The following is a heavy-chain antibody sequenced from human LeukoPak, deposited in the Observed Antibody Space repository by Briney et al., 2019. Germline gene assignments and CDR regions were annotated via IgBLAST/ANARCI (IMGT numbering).Heavy chain of an antibody. CDR1: GYSFTSYW. Sequence: GESLQISCQGSGYSFTSYWIGWVRQMPGKGLEWMGIIYPGDSDTRYSPSFQGQVTISADKSISTAYLQWSSLKASDTAMYYCARQVDIVATYFDYWGQGTLVTVSS. D-gene: IGHD5-12*01. V-gene: IGHV5-51*01. CDR2: IYPGDSDT. J-gene: IGHJ4*02. CDR3: ARQVDIVATYFDY.